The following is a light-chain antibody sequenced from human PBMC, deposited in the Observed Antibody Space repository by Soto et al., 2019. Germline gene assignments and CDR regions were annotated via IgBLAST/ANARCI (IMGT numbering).Light chain of an antibody. CDR3: QHRDSWPLT. V-gene: IGKV3-11*01. Sequence: EIVLTQSPATLSLSPGERATLSCRASQSLSTYLAWYQQKPGQAPRLLVYDASNRATGIPARFSGSGSGTDFTLTISSLEPEDFAVYYCQHRDSWPLTFGGGTKVEIK. CDR2: DAS. CDR1: QSLSTY. J-gene: IGKJ4*01.